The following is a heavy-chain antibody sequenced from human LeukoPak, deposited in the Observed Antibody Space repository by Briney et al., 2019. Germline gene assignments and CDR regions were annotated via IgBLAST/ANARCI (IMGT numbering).Heavy chain of an antibody. D-gene: IGHD3-22*01. CDR3: ARAHYYDSSGSQRGGY. Sequence: GGSLRLSCAASGFTLSSYSMNWVRQAPGKGLEWVSYISSSSSTIYYADSVKGRFTISRDNAKNSLYLQMNSLRVEDTAVYYCARAHYYDSSGSQRGGYWGQGTLVTVSS. J-gene: IGHJ4*02. CDR1: GFTLSSYS. V-gene: IGHV3-48*01. CDR2: ISSSSSTI.